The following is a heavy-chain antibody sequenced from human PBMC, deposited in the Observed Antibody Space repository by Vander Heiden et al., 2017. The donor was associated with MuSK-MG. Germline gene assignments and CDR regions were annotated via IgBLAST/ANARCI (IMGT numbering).Heavy chain of an antibody. J-gene: IGHJ6*02. CDR1: GGSISSYY. CDR3: ARVGHCSSTSCSYYYYGMDV. D-gene: IGHD2-2*01. Sequence: QVQLQESGPGLVKPSETLSLTCTVSGGSISSYYWSWIRQPPGKGLEWIGYIYYSGSTNYNPSLKSRVTISVDTSKNHFSLKLSSVTAADTAVYYCARVGHCSSTSCSYYYYGMDVWGQGTTVTVSS. V-gene: IGHV4-59*01. CDR2: IYYSGST.